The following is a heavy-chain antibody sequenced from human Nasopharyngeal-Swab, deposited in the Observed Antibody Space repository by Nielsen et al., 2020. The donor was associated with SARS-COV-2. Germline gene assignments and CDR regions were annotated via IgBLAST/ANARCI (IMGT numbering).Heavy chain of an antibody. CDR1: GGSVSSESYY. CDR2: IYYSGSS. V-gene: IGHV4-61*01. Sequence: SETLSLTCTVSGGSVSSESYYWTWVRQSPGKGLDWIGYIYYSGSSSYNPSLKSRVTISVDMSKNQFSLKLTSVTAADTAVYYCARDTVYYGMDVWGQGTTVTVSS. J-gene: IGHJ6*02. D-gene: IGHD4-11*01. CDR3: ARDTVYYGMDV.